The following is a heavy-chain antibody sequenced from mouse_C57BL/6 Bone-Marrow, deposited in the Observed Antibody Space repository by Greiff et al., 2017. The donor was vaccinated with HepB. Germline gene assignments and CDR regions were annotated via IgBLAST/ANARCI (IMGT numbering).Heavy chain of an antibody. Sequence: ESGPGLVKPSQSLSLTCSVPGYSITSGYYWNWIRQFPGNKLEWMGYISYDGSNNYNPSLKNRISITRDTSKNQFFLKLNSVTTEDTATYYCARDSGAWFAYWGQGTLVTVSA. CDR2: ISYDGSN. J-gene: IGHJ3*01. CDR3: ARDSGAWFAY. CDR1: GYSITSGYY. D-gene: IGHD1-1*02. V-gene: IGHV3-6*01.